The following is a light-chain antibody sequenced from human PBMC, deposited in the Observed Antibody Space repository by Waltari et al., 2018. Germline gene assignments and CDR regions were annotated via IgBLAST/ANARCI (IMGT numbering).Light chain of an antibody. Sequence: QSALPQPPSASGSPGQSVTISCPGTSSDVGVYNYVSWYQQHPGKAPNLMIYEVSKRPSGVPDRFSGSKSGNTASLTVSGLQAEDEADYYCSSYAGSNNLVFGGGTKLTVL. J-gene: IGLJ3*02. CDR3: SSYAGSNNLV. CDR1: SSDVGVYNY. V-gene: IGLV2-8*01. CDR2: EVS.